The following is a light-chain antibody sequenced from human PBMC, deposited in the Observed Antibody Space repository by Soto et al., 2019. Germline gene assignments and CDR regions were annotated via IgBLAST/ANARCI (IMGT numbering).Light chain of an antibody. J-gene: IGLJ2*01. Sequence: QSVLTQPPSVSAAPGQRVTISGSGSSSNIGNNYVSWYQQLPGTAPKLLIYDDNKRPSGIPDRFYGSKSGTSATLGITRLQTGDEADYYCGTWDSSLSAVVFGGGTKLTVL. CDR1: SSNIGNNY. CDR3: GTWDSSLSAVV. V-gene: IGLV1-51*01. CDR2: DDN.